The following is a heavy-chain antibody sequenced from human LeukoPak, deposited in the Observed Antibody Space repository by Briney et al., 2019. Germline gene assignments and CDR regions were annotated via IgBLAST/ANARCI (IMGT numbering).Heavy chain of an antibody. CDR1: GFTFSSYE. CDR2: ISSSSSTI. J-gene: IGHJ3*02. V-gene: IGHV3-48*01. Sequence: GGSLRLSCAASGFTFSSYEMNWVRQAPGKGLEWVSYISSSSSTIYYADSVKGRFTISRDNAKNSLYLQMNSLRAEDTAVYYCARGIGYSMGAFDIWGQGTMVTVSS. D-gene: IGHD4-11*01. CDR3: ARGIGYSMGAFDI.